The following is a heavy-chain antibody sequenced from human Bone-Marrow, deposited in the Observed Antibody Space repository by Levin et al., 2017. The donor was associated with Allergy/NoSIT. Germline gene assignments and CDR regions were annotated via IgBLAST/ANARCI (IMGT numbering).Heavy chain of an antibody. J-gene: IGHJ5*02. V-gene: IGHV3-21*06. CDR3: ARDQDYGFLSGLRWFDP. D-gene: IGHD3-3*01. CDR2: ISGSSSYI. Sequence: GESLKISCIASGFSLSSYTMNWVRQAPGKGLEWVASISGSSSYIFYADSVNGRFTVSRDNAENSVYLQMNSLRADDTAVYFCARDQDYGFLSGLRWFDPWGQGTQVTVSS. CDR1: GFSLSSYT.